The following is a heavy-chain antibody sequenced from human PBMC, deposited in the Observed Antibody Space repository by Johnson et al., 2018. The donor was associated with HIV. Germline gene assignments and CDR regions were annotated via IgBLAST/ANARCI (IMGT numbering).Heavy chain of an antibody. CDR2: ISYDGSNK. J-gene: IGHJ3*02. D-gene: IGHD1-26*01. Sequence: QVQLVESGGGVVQPGRSLRLSCAASGFTFISYAMHWVRQAPGKGLEWVAVISYDGSNKYYADSVKCRFTISRDNSKNTLYVQLNSLRDEDTAVYYCAMERRGGFDIWGQGTMVTVSS. V-gene: IGHV3-30-3*01. CDR3: AMERRGGFDI. CDR1: GFTFISYA.